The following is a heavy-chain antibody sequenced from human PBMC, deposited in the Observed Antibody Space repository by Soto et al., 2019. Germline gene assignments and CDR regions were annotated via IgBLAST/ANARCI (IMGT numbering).Heavy chain of an antibody. CDR3: ARVGLPYAFDI. D-gene: IGHD1-26*01. CDR1: GFTFSSYW. J-gene: IGHJ3*02. Sequence: PGGSLRPSCAASGFTFSSYWMHWVRQAPGKGLVWVSRINSDGSSTSYADSVKGRFTISRDNAKNTLYLQMNSLRAEDTAVYYCARVGLPYAFDIWGQGTMVTVSS. CDR2: INSDGSST. V-gene: IGHV3-74*01.